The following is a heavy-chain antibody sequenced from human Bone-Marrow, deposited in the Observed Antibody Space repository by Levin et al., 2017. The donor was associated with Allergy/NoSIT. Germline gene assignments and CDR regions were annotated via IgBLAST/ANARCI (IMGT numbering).Heavy chain of an antibody. Sequence: GGSLRLSCAASGFTFSTYDMHWVRQATGKGLEWVSSIGFAGDTYYLGSVKGRFTMSRENAKNSLYLQMSSLRAGDTAVYYCARGVNGGYAADYWGQGTLVTVSS. CDR2: IGFAGDT. J-gene: IGHJ4*02. CDR1: GFTFSTYD. CDR3: ARGVNGGYAADY. D-gene: IGHD5-12*01. V-gene: IGHV3-13*04.